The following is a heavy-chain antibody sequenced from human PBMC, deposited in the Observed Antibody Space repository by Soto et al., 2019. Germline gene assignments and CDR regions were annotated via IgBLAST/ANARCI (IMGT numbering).Heavy chain of an antibody. V-gene: IGHV1-8*01. CDR1: FTSYD. J-gene: IGHJ6*02. CDR3: ARGPGSSDWRFSYYYMDV. D-gene: IGHD6-19*01. CDR2: MNPNSGNT. Sequence: QVQLVQSGAEVKKPGASVKVSCTFTSYDINWVRQATGQGLEWMAGMNPNSGNTRYAQKFQGSVTMTRNTTNFTAYMELRSLRSEDTAVYYCARGPGSSDWRFSYYYMDVWGQGTTVTVSS.